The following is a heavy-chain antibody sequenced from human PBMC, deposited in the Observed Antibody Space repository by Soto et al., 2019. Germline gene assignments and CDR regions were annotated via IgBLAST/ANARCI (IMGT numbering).Heavy chain of an antibody. V-gene: IGHV3-23*01. J-gene: IGHJ6*02. D-gene: IGHD5-18*01. CDR2: ISGSGGST. CDR3: AKVLDTAMVGGDYSYYGTDV. Sequence: GGSLRLSCAASGFTFSSYAMSWVRQAPGKGLEWVSAISGSGGSTYYADSVKGRFTISRDNSKNTLYLQMNSLRAEDTAVYYCAKVLDTAMVGGDYSYYGTDVCCQGPTVTVSS. CDR1: GFTFSSYA.